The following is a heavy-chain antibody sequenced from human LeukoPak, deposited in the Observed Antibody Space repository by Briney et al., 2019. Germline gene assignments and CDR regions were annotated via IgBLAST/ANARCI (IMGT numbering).Heavy chain of an antibody. CDR1: EFTFSRYS. CDR3: ARDVGIVGATSRRYFDY. Sequence: GGSLRLSCAASEFTFSRYSMNWVRQAPGKGLEWLSYISSTSGTIYYADSVKGRFTISRDNAKNSLYLQMNSLRAEDTAVYYCARDVGIVGATSRRYFDYWGQGTLVTVSS. J-gene: IGHJ4*02. CDR2: ISSTSGTI. V-gene: IGHV3-48*04. D-gene: IGHD1-26*01.